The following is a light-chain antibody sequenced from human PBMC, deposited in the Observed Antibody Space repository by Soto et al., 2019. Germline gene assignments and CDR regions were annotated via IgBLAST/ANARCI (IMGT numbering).Light chain of an antibody. CDR3: SSYTRSSTHWV. CDR2: EVS. J-gene: IGLJ3*02. Sequence: QSVLTQPASVSGSPGQSITISCTGTSSDVGGYNYVSWYQQHPGKAPKLMIYEVSNRPSGVSNRSSGSKSGNTASLTISGLQAEDEADYSCSSYTRSSTHWVFGGGTKVTAL. CDR1: SSDVGGYNY. V-gene: IGLV2-14*01.